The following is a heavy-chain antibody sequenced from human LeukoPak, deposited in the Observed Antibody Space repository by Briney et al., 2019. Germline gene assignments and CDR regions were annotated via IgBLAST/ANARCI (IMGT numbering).Heavy chain of an antibody. Sequence: PGGSLRLSCASSGFIFGSHRMSWVRQAPGKGLEWVANIGQDGSGTFYADSLKGRFTISRDNAKNLLYLQMNSLRVEDMAVYYCVRGNEAYWGQGTLVTVSS. J-gene: IGHJ1*01. CDR3: VRGNEAY. V-gene: IGHV3-7*01. CDR2: IGQDGSGT. CDR1: GFIFGSHR.